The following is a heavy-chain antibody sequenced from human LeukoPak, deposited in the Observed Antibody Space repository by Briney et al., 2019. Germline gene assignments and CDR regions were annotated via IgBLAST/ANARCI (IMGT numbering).Heavy chain of an antibody. V-gene: IGHV3-23*01. D-gene: IGHD1-26*01. CDR1: GFSFNTYS. CDR3: AKDGDGGSYYVLFDY. CDR2: ISGSGGNT. Sequence: PGGSLRLSCAASGFSFNTYSMNWVRQAPGKGLEWVSVISGSGGNTYYADSVKGRFTISRDNSKSTLFLQMNSLRDEDTAVYYCAKDGDGGSYYVLFDYWGQGALVTVSS. J-gene: IGHJ4*02.